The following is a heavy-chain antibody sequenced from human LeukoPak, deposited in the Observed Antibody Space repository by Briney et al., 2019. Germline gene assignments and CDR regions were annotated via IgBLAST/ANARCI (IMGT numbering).Heavy chain of an antibody. D-gene: IGHD1-26*01. V-gene: IGHV4-34*01. CDR3: ARPYSGSYYFDY. Sequence: SETLSLTCAVYGGSFSGYHWSWIRQPPGKGLEWIGEINHSGSTNYNPSLKSRVTISVDTSKNQFSLKLSSVTAADTAVYYCARPYSGSYYFDYWGQGTLVTVSS. J-gene: IGHJ4*02. CDR1: GGSFSGYH. CDR2: INHSGST.